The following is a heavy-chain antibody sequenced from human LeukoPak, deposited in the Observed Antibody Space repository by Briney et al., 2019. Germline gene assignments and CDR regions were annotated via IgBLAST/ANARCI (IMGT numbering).Heavy chain of an antibody. J-gene: IGHJ4*02. Sequence: SSVKVSCKASGGTFINYTISWVRQAPGQGLEWMGRIIPILGIANYAQKFQGRVTITADKSTSTAYMELSSLRSEDTAVYYCARARVNAEIDYWGQGTLVTVSS. CDR1: GGTFINYT. CDR2: IIPILGIA. CDR3: ARARVNAEIDY. D-gene: IGHD4-23*01. V-gene: IGHV1-69*02.